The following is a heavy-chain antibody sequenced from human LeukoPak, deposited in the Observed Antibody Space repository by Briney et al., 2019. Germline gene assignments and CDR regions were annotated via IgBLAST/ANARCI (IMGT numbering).Heavy chain of an antibody. CDR3: ARGLDIVVVPAAISMSGMDV. D-gene: IGHD2-2*02. CDR2: IIPIFGTA. V-gene: IGHV1-69*13. Sequence: GASVKVSCKASGGTFSSYAISWVRQAPGQGLEWMGGIIPIFGTANYAQKFQGRVMITADESTSTAYMELSSLRSEDTAVYYCARGLDIVVVPAAISMSGMDVWGQGTTVTVSS. J-gene: IGHJ6*02. CDR1: GGTFSSYA.